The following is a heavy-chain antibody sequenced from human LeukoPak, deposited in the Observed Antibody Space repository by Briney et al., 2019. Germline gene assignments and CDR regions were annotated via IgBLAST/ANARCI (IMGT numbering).Heavy chain of an antibody. J-gene: IGHJ6*03. CDR2: ISSSSSYI. Sequence: GGSLRLSCAAPGFTFSSYSMNWVRQAPGKGLEWVSSISSSSSYIYYADSVKGRFTISRDNAKNSLYLQMNSLRAEDTAVYYCARDYGDYKYYYYYYMDVWGKGTTVTISS. V-gene: IGHV3-21*01. CDR1: GFTFSSYS. D-gene: IGHD4-17*01. CDR3: ARDYGDYKYYYYYYMDV.